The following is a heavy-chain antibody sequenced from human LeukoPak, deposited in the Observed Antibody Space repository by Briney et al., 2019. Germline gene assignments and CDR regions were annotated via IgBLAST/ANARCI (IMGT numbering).Heavy chain of an antibody. V-gene: IGHV1-18*01. Sequence: ASVKVSCKASGYTFTSYGISWVRQAPGQGLEWMGWISAYNGNTNYAQKLQGRVTMTTDTSTSTAYMELRSLRSDDTAVYYCARGVPYDSSGYYWFDYFDYWAREPWSPSPQ. D-gene: IGHD3-22*01. CDR1: GYTFTSYG. CDR3: ARGVPYDSSGYYWFDYFDY. J-gene: IGHJ4*02. CDR2: ISAYNGNT.